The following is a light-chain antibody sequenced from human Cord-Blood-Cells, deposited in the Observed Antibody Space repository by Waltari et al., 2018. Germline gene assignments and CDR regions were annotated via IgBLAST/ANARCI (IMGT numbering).Light chain of an antibody. CDR2: AAS. CDR3: QQSYSTPIT. V-gene: IGKV1-39*01. J-gene: IGKJ5*01. Sequence: DIQMTHSPSSLPASLGAGVTITCRASQSISSYLNWYQQKPGKAPKLLIYAASSLQSGVPSRFSGSGSGTDFTLTISSLQPEDFATYYCQQSYSTPITFGQGTRLEIK. CDR1: QSISSY.